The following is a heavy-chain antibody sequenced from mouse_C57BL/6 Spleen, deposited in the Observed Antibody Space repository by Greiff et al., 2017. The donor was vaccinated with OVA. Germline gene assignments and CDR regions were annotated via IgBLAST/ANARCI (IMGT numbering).Heavy chain of an antibody. D-gene: IGHD2-3*01. J-gene: IGHJ4*01. CDR1: GFTFSSYA. CDR3: TRAYDNAMDY. V-gene: IGHV5-9-1*02. CDR2: ISSGGDYI. Sequence: EVKVVESGEGLVKPGGSLKLSCAASGFTFSSYAMSWVRQTPEKRLEWVTYISSGGDYIYYADTVKGRFTISRDNARNTLYLQMSSLKSEDTAMYYCTRAYDNAMDYWGQGTSVTVSS.